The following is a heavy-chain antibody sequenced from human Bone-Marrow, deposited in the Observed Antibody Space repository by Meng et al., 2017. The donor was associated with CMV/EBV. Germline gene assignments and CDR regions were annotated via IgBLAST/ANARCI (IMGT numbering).Heavy chain of an antibody. J-gene: IGHJ4*02. CDR3: ARAQAVAGRFCVY. V-gene: IGHV4-34*01. CDR2: INHSGST. CDR1: GGSFSGYY. Sequence: QAQSQQWGAGLLKPSETLSLTCAVYGGSFSGYYWSWIRQPPGKGLEWIGEINHSGSTNYNPSLKSRVTISVDTSKNQFSLKLSSVTAADTAVYYCARAQAVAGRFCVYWGQGTLVTVSS. D-gene: IGHD6-19*01.